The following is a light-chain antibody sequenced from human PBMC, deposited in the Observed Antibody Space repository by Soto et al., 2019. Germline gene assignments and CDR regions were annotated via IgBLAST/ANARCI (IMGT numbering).Light chain of an antibody. J-gene: IGKJ5*01. Sequence: EIVLAQSPGTLSLSPGESATLSCRASQSVSSSFLAWYQQKAGQAPRLLIYGASNRATGIPARFSGSGSGTDFTLTISSLQSEDFAVYYCQQYNSWRSISFGQGTRLEI. CDR1: QSVSSSF. CDR3: QQYNSWRSIS. V-gene: IGKV3-20*01. CDR2: GAS.